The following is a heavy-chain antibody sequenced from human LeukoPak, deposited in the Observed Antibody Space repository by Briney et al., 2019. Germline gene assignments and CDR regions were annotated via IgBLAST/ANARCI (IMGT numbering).Heavy chain of an antibody. CDR1: GGTFSSYA. CDR3: ARDRPYYSSGWLDAFDI. J-gene: IGHJ3*02. CDR2: IIPIFGTA. V-gene: IGHV1-69*05. D-gene: IGHD6-19*01. Sequence: SVKVSCKASGGTFSSYAISWVRQAPGQGLEWMGRIIPIFGTANYAQKFQGRVTITTDESTSTAYMELSSLRSEDTVVYYCARDRPYYSSGWLDAFDIWGQGTMVTVSS.